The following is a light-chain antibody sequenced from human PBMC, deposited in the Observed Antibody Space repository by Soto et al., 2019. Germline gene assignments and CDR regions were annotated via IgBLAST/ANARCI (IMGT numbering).Light chain of an antibody. CDR1: QSVSSSY. CDR2: GAS. Sequence: EIVLTQSPGTLSLSPGERATLSCRASQSVSSSYLAWYQQKPGQAPRLLIYGASSRATGIPDRFSGGGSETEFTLPISSLQSEDFAVSFCQQYHIWPLWTLGQGTKVDIK. J-gene: IGKJ1*01. V-gene: IGKV3-20*01. CDR3: QQYHIWPLWT.